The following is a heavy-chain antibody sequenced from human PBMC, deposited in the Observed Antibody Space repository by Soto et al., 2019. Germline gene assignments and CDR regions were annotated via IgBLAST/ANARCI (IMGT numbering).Heavy chain of an antibody. CDR2: VIPILGQT. CDR1: GGTFSSYV. D-gene: IGHD1-26*01. Sequence: QLVQSGAEVKKPGSSVKISCKASGGTFSSYVISWLRQAPGQGLEWMGGVIPILGQTYYAPNLQGRVTITADVSTRTAYMELNRLTSADTAVYFCARVGGVGAPPRTDFWGQGTLVTVSS. V-gene: IGHV1-69*01. J-gene: IGHJ4*02. CDR3: ARVGGVGAPPRTDF.